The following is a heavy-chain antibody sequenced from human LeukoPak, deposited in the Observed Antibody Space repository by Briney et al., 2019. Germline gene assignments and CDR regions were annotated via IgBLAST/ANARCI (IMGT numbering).Heavy chain of an antibody. J-gene: IGHJ4*02. CDR3: ARLYCSGGSCYYFDY. CDR2: IYYSGGT. V-gene: IGHV4-39*07. D-gene: IGHD2-15*01. CDR1: GGSISSSSYY. Sequence: SETLSLTCTVSGGSISSSSYYWGWIRQPPGKGLEWIGSIYYSGGTYYNPSLKSRVTISVDTSKNQFSLKLSSVTAADTAVYYCARLYCSGGSCYYFDYWGQGTLVTVSS.